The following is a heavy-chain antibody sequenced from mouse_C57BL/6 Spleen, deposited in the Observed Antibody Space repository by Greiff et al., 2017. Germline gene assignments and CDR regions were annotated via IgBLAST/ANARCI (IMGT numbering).Heavy chain of an antibody. V-gene: IGHV5-12*01. D-gene: IGHD4-1*01. CDR3: ARHDWDDAMDY. CDR1: GFTFSDYY. CDR2: ISNGGGST. Sequence: EVKLMESGGGLVQPGGSLKLSCAASGFTFSDYYMYWVRQTPEKRLEWVAYISNGGGSTYYPDTVKGRFTISRDNAKNTLYLQMSRLKSEDTSMYYCARHDWDDAMDYWGQATSVPVSS. J-gene: IGHJ4*01.